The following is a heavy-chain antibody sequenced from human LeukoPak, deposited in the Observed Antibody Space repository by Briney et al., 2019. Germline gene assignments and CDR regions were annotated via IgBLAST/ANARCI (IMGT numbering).Heavy chain of an antibody. J-gene: IGHJ6*02. CDR2: IYPGDSDT. D-gene: IGHD5-12*01. Sequence: GESLKISCKGSGYSFTGYWIGWVRQMPGKGLEWMGIIYPGDSDTRYSPSFQGQVTISADKSISTAYLQWSSLKASDTAMYYCARLSGYDYDYYGMDVWGQGTTVTVSS. CDR1: GYSFTGYW. V-gene: IGHV5-51*01. CDR3: ARLSGYDYDYYGMDV.